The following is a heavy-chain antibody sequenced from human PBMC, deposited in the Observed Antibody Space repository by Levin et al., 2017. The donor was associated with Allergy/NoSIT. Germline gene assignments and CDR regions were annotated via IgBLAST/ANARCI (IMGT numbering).Heavy chain of an antibody. CDR1: GGSFSGYY. CDR3: ARGRKTITMIVVVIAGLSGFDY. V-gene: IGHV4-34*01. CDR2: INHSGST. D-gene: IGHD3-22*01. Sequence: SETLSLTCAVYGGSFSGYYWSWIRQPPGKGLEWIGEINHSGSTNYNPSLKSRVTISVDTSKNQFSLKLSSVTAADTAVYYCARGRKTITMIVVVIAGLSGFDYWGQGTLVTVSS. J-gene: IGHJ4*02.